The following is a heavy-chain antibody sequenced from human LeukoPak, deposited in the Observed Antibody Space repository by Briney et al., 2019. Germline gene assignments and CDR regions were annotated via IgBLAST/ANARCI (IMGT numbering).Heavy chain of an antibody. D-gene: IGHD1-26*01. Sequence: SQTLSLPCAISGASVSSNSAAWNWIRPSPSRGLEWLGRTYYRSKWYNDYAVSVKSRITINPDTSKNQFSLQLNSVTPEDTAVYYCARGVGATRGGFDYWGQGTLVTVSS. CDR2: TYYRSKWYN. CDR3: ARGVGATRGGFDY. J-gene: IGHJ4*02. V-gene: IGHV6-1*01. CDR1: GASVSSNSAA.